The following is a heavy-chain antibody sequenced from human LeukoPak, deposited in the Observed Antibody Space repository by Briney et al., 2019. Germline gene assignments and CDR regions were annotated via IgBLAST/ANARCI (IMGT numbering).Heavy chain of an antibody. CDR2: ISWNSGTI. D-gene: IGHD1-26*01. Sequence: GGSLRLSCAASGFTFDDYAMHWVRQAPGKGLEWVSGISWNSGTIVYADSVKGRFTISRDNAKNSLYLQMNSLRPEDMALYYCAKGNSGSYSQDWFDPWGQGTLVTVSS. V-gene: IGHV3-9*03. CDR1: GFTFDDYA. J-gene: IGHJ5*02. CDR3: AKGNSGSYSQDWFDP.